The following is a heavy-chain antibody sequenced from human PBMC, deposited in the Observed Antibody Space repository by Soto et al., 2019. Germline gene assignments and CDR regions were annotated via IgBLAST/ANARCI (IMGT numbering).Heavy chain of an antibody. CDR1: GDSFGINTW. D-gene: IGHD6-25*01. V-gene: IGHV4-4*02. Sequence: ASETLSLTCAVSGDSFGINTWWSWVRQAPGKGLEWIGQVEDTGKPDYNPSLRSRVTISVDKSKNQLSLEMNYVTAADTAVYYCAKHGGFNLYYWGQGTLVTVSS. CDR2: VEDTGKP. CDR3: AKHGGFNLYY. J-gene: IGHJ4*02.